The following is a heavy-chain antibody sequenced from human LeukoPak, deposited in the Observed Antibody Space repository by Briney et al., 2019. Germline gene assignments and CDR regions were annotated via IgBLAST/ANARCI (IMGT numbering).Heavy chain of an antibody. Sequence: SETLSLTCTVSGYSISSGYYWGWIRQPPGKGLEWIGSIYHSGSTYYNPSHKSRVTISVDTSKNQFSLKLSSVTAADTAVYYCARYYYSGSYQYFDYWGQGTLVTVSS. CDR1: GYSISSGYY. D-gene: IGHD1-26*01. V-gene: IGHV4-38-2*02. CDR3: ARYYYSGSYQYFDY. CDR2: IYHSGST. J-gene: IGHJ4*02.